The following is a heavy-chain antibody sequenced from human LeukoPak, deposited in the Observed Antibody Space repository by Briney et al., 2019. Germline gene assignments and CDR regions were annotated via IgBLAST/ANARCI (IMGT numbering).Heavy chain of an antibody. Sequence: GGSLRLSCAASGFTFSSYGMSWVRQAPGKGLEWVSAISGSGGSTYYADSVKGRFTISRDNSKNTLYLQMNSLRAEDTAVYYCAKDLTMIVVVIAFDYWGQGTLVTVSS. CDR3: AKDLTMIVVVIAFDY. CDR1: GFTFSSYG. V-gene: IGHV3-23*01. J-gene: IGHJ4*02. CDR2: ISGSGGST. D-gene: IGHD3-22*01.